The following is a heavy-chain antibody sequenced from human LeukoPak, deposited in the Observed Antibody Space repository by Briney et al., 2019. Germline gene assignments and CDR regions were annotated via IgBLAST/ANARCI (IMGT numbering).Heavy chain of an antibody. CDR3: ARNRDGYNSFDY. D-gene: IGHD5-24*01. CDR2: IYHSGST. J-gene: IGHJ4*02. CDR1: GGSISSGGYS. Sequence: SQTLSLTCAVSGGSISSGGYSWSWIRQPPGKGLEWIGYIYHSGSTYYNPSLKSRVTITVDRSKNQFSLKLSSVTAADTAVYYCARNRDGYNSFDYWGQGTLVTVSS. V-gene: IGHV4-30-2*01.